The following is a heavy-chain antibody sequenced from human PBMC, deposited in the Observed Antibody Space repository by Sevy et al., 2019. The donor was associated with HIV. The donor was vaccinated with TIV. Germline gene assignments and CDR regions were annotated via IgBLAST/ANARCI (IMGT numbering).Heavy chain of an antibody. CDR2: ISYDGSNK. D-gene: IGHD2-2*01. CDR3: AKGDTSTRYYYYGMDV. CDR1: GFTFSNYA. V-gene: IGHV3-30*04. J-gene: IGHJ6*02. Sequence: GGSLRLSCAASGFTFSNYAMHWVRQAPGKGLEWVAVISYDGSNKYYADSVKGRFTISRDNSKNTLYLQMNSLRAEDTALYYCAKGDTSTRYYYYGMDVWGQGTAVTVSS.